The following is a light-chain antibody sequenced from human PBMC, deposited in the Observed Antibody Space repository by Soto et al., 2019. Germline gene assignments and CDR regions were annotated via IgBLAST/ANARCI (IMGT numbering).Light chain of an antibody. CDR3: ISYTSSNTYV. V-gene: IGLV2-14*01. Sequence: QSVLTQPASVSGSPGQSITISCTGTSSDVGGYKFVSWYQQHPGKGPKLMIYEVSHRPSGVSDRFSGSKSGNTASLTISGLQAEDESDYYCISYTSSNTYVFGTGTKVTVL. CDR1: SSDVGGYKF. J-gene: IGLJ1*01. CDR2: EVS.